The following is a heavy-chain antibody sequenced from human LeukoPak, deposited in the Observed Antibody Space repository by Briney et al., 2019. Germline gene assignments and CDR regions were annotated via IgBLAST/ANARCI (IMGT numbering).Heavy chain of an antibody. CDR2: IWYDGSNK. CDR1: GFTFSSYG. J-gene: IGHJ4*02. CDR3: ASRVAESSIIDY. V-gene: IGHV3-33*01. Sequence: GGSLRLSCAASGFTFSSYGMHWVRQAPGKGLEWVAVIWYDGSNKYYADSVKGRFTISRDNSKNTLYLQMNSLRAEDTAVYYCASRVAESSIIDYWGQGTLVTVSS. D-gene: IGHD6-19*01.